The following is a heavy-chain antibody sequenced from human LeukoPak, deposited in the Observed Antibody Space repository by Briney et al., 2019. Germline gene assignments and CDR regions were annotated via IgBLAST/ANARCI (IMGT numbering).Heavy chain of an antibody. CDR2: ISSSSSYI. V-gene: IGHV3-21*01. Sequence: GSLRLSCAASGFTFSSYSMNWVRQAPGKGLEWVSSISSSSSYIYYADPVKGRFTISRDNAKNSLYLQMNSLRAEDTAVYYCARDLMYYDILTGYYETWGQGTLVTVSS. J-gene: IGHJ5*02. CDR1: GFTFSSYS. D-gene: IGHD3-9*01. CDR3: ARDLMYYDILTGYYET.